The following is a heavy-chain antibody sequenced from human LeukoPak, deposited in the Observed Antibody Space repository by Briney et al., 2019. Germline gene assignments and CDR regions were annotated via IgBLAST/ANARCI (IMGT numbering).Heavy chain of an antibody. D-gene: IGHD3-22*01. V-gene: IGHV3-53*01. CDR3: VGDRYYYDSSGSATSPY. J-gene: IGHJ4*02. Sequence: GGSLRLSCAASGFTVSDNYMSWVRQAPGKGLEWVSVIYSGGRTNYADSVKGRLTISRDNSKNTLYLQMNSLRAEDTAVYYCVGDRYYYDSSGSATSPYWGQGTLVTVSS. CDR1: GFTVSDNY. CDR2: IYSGGRT.